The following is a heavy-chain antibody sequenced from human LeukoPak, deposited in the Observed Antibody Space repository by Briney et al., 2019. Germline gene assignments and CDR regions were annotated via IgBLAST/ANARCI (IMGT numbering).Heavy chain of an antibody. D-gene: IGHD6-19*01. Sequence: GGSPRLSCAPSGFTFSGDRMNWGPLAPGKGVEWGSYISSSGTTIYYADFVKGRFTISRDNAEKSMYLHLNSLRVEDRAVYYCARGPIPVAGSRSHYFADWGQGTLVSVSS. CDR3: ARGPIPVAGSRSHYFAD. CDR1: GFTFSGDR. CDR2: ISSSGTTI. J-gene: IGHJ4*02. V-gene: IGHV3-48*03.